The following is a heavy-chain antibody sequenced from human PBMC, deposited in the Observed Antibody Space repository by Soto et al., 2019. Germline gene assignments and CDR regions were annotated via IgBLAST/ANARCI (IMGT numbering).Heavy chain of an antibody. CDR1: GFSLSSHS. J-gene: IGHJ4*02. V-gene: IGHV3-21*01. Sequence: EVQLVESGGGLVKPGGSLRLSCVASGFSLSSHSMNWVRQTPDKGLEWVSSISGFSTYIYYTDSAKGRFTVSRDNAKNSLYLKLDSLRADETAVYYCARIAGDSGTYHVDYWGQGTLVTVSS. CDR3: ARIAGDSGTYHVDY. D-gene: IGHD1-26*01. CDR2: ISGFSTYI.